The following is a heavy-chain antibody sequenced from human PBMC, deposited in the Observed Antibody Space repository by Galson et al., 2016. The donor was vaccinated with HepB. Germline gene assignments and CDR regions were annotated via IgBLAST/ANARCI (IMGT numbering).Heavy chain of an antibody. CDR1: GYIFSNYA. D-gene: IGHD5/OR15-5a*01. Sequence: SLRLSCAASGYIFSNYAMTWVRQAPGKGLEWVASIFSSGGYIDYADSVKGRFTVSRDNAKNSLYLQMNSLRAEDTAVYYCARRGLLHLALDYWGQGALVTVSS. CDR2: IFSSGGYI. CDR3: ARRGLLHLALDY. V-gene: IGHV3-21*01. J-gene: IGHJ4*02.